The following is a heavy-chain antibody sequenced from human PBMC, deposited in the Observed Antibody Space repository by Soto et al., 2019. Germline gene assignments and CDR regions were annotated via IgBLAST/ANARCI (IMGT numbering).Heavy chain of an antibody. D-gene: IGHD3-22*01. CDR2: IIPIFGTA. Sequence: ASVKVSCKASGGTFSSYAISWVRQAPGQGLEWMGGIIPIFGTANYAQKFQGRVTITADESTSTAYMELSSLRSEDTAVYYCAVTIHYYDSRRYPGPLPYWGQGTLVTGSS. CDR3: AVTIHYYDSRRYPGPLPY. CDR1: GGTFSSYA. V-gene: IGHV1-69*13. J-gene: IGHJ1*01.